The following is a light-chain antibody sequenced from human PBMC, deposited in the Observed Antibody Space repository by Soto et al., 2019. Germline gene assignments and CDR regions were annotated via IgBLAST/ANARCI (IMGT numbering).Light chain of an antibody. CDR2: AVS. CDR3: QQYNKWPLT. J-gene: IGKJ1*01. CDR1: QSVSSN. Sequence: EIMMTQSPGTLSASPGERATLSCRASQSVSSNLAWYQQKPGQAPRLLFYAVSTRATGIPARFSGSGSGTEFTLTISSLQSEDFAVYYCQQYNKWPLTFGQGTKVEI. V-gene: IGKV3-15*01.